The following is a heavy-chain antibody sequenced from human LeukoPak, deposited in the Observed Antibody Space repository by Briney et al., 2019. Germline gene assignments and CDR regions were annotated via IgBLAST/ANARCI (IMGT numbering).Heavy chain of an antibody. CDR1: GGSISSGSYY. CDR3: ARDPLGAQMGVAFDI. Sequence: SSETLSLTCTVSGGSISSGSYYWSWIRQPAGKGLEWIGYIYYSGSTYYNPSLKSRVTISVDTSKNQFSLKLSSVTAADTAVYYCARDPLGAQMGVAFDIWGQGTMVTVSS. D-gene: IGHD3-16*01. J-gene: IGHJ3*02. CDR2: IYYSGST. V-gene: IGHV4-30-4*08.